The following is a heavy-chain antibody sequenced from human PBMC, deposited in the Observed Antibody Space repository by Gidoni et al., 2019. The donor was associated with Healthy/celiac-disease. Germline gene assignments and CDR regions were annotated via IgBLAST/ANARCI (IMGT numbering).Heavy chain of an antibody. CDR1: GLTFSSQG. V-gene: IGHV3-30*18. J-gene: IGHJ5*02. Sequence: QVQVVESGGGAVQLGRAPRLFSAALGLTFSSQGRHGICLAPGKGLEWVADIPYERRNKYYADAVKDRFTISRDNSKTTLYLQMNSLRAENTAVYYCAKVTQTSSGSRTVSRGDLSFNWFDPWGQGTLVTVSS. CDR3: AKVTQTSSGSRTVSRGDLSFNWFDP. CDR2: IPYERRNK. D-gene: IGHD1-26*01.